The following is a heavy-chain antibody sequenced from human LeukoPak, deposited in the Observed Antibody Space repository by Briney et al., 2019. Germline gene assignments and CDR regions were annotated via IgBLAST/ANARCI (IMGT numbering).Heavy chain of an antibody. CDR1: GFTFSTYW. CDR3: ARENGYYYDTSDPGYYFDY. CDR2: IKQDGSEK. Sequence: GGSLRLSCAASGFTFSTYWMSWVRQAPGKGLEWVANIKQDGSEKYYVDSVKGRFTISRDNAKNSLYLQMNSLRAEDTAVYYCARENGYYYDTSDPGYYFDYWGQGTLVTVSS. V-gene: IGHV3-7*01. D-gene: IGHD3-22*01. J-gene: IGHJ4*02.